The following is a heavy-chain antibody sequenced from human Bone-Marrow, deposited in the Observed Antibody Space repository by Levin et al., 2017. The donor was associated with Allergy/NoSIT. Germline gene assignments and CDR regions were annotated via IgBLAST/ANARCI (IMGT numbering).Heavy chain of an antibody. CDR3: AKTRSGMVRGVFDY. Sequence: LSLTCAASGFTFSSYAMSWVRQAPGKGLEWVSGISGSGDSTYYADSVKGHFTISRDNSKNTLYLQMNSLRAEDTAVYYCAKTRSGMVRGVFDYWGQGTLVTVSS. D-gene: IGHD3-10*01. J-gene: IGHJ4*02. CDR2: ISGSGDST. CDR1: GFTFSSYA. V-gene: IGHV3-23*01.